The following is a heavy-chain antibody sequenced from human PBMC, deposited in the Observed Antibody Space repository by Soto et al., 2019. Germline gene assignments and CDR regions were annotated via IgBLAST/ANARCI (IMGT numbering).Heavy chain of an antibody. CDR2: IKTKTDGGTT. Sequence: PGGSLRLSCAASGFTFTNAWMSWVRQAPGKGLEWVGRIKTKTDGGTTSYAAPVKGRFTVSRDDSRNILYLQMNSLQTEDTAVYYCTTAWITPLAGRMDNWGQGTLVTVSS. CDR1: GFTFTNAW. D-gene: IGHD6-19*01. J-gene: IGHJ4*02. CDR3: TTAWITPLAGRMDN. V-gene: IGHV3-15*01.